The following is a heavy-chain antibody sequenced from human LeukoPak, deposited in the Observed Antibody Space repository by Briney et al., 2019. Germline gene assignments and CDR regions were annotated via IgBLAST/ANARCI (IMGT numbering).Heavy chain of an antibody. V-gene: IGHV4-4*07. D-gene: IGHD5-18*01. CDR2: IYTSGST. Sequence: SETLSLTCTVSGGSISSYYWSWIRQPAGKGLEWVGRIYTSGSTIYNPSLKSRVTISVDTSKTQFSLNLTSVTAADTAVYYCARLYGYTYGHGGMDVWGQGTTVTVSS. CDR3: ARLYGYTYGHGGMDV. J-gene: IGHJ6*02. CDR1: GGSISSYY.